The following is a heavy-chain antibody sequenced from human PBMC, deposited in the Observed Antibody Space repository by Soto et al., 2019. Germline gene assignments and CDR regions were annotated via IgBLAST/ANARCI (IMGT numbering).Heavy chain of an antibody. CDR2: INPNSGGT. D-gene: IGHD2-2*01. J-gene: IGHJ6*02. CDR1: GYTFTDYY. Sequence: GASVKVSCKASGYTFTDYYMHWVRQAPGQGLEWMGWINPNSGGTNYAQKFQGRVTMTTVTSISTAYMELSSLRSDDTALYYCAQDANIVVVPAATGGMDVWGQGTTVTVSS. CDR3: AQDANIVVVPAATGGMDV. V-gene: IGHV1-2*02.